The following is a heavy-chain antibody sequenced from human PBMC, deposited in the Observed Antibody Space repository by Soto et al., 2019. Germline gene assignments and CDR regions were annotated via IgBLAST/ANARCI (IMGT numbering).Heavy chain of an antibody. CDR2: ISSSSSSI. CDR1: GFTFNTYS. Sequence: EVQLVESGGGLVQPGGSLRLSCAASGFTFNTYSMNWVRQAPGKGLEWVSYISSSSSSIYYADSVKGRFTISRDNAKNSLYLQMNSLRADDTAVYYCARDSPSYCSTTSCSSGDSYYYYYMDVWGKGTTVTVSS. CDR3: ARDSPSYCSTTSCSSGDSYYYYYMDV. V-gene: IGHV3-48*01. D-gene: IGHD2-2*01. J-gene: IGHJ6*03.